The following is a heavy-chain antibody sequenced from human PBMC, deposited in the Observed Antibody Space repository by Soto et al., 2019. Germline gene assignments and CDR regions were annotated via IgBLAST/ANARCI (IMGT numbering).Heavy chain of an antibody. CDR3: ALRGREAFDI. CDR2: INHSGST. CDR1: GGSFSGYY. V-gene: IGHV4-34*01. Sequence: SETLSLTCAVYGGSFSGYYWSWIRQPPGKGLEWIGEINHSGSTNYNPSLKSRVTISVDTSKNQFSLKLSSVTAADTAVYYCALRGREAFDIWGQGTMVTVSS. D-gene: IGHD3-16*01. J-gene: IGHJ3*02.